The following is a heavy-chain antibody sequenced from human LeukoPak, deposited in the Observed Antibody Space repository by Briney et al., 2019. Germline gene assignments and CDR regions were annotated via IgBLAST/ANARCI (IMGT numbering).Heavy chain of an antibody. Sequence: GRSLRLSCAASGFIFSSYAMHWVRQAPGKGLEWVAVISFDGSNKYYADSVKGRFTISRDNSKSTQYLQMYSLRAEDTAVYYCARDPYDVLTGYYSRPEYWGQGTLVTVSS. CDR3: ARDPYDVLTGYYSRPEY. CDR2: ISFDGSNK. CDR1: GFIFSSYA. D-gene: IGHD3-9*01. V-gene: IGHV3-30-3*01. J-gene: IGHJ4*02.